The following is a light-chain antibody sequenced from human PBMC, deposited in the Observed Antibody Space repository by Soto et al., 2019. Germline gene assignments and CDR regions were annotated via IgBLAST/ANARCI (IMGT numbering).Light chain of an antibody. Sequence: QSALTQPASVSGSPGQSMTISCTGTSNDIGDSNYVSWYQQHPGKAPKLVIYDVSNRPSGVSNRFSGSKSANTASLTISGLQAEDEADYYCSSFRSSSTSYVFGTGTKLTVL. CDR2: DVS. CDR3: SSFRSSSTSYV. CDR1: SNDIGDSNY. V-gene: IGLV2-14*03. J-gene: IGLJ1*01.